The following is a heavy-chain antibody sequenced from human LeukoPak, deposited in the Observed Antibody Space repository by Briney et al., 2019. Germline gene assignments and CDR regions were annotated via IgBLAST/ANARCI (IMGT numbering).Heavy chain of an antibody. Sequence: GESLKISCKGSGYSFTSYWIGWVRQMPGKGLEWMGIIYPGDSDTRYSPSFQGQVTISADKSISTAYLQWSSLKASDTAMYYCARIKDYDFWSGYYRPHYLDYWGQGTLVTVSS. J-gene: IGHJ4*02. D-gene: IGHD3-3*01. CDR3: ARIKDYDFWSGYYRPHYLDY. CDR2: IYPGDSDT. V-gene: IGHV5-51*01. CDR1: GYSFTSYW.